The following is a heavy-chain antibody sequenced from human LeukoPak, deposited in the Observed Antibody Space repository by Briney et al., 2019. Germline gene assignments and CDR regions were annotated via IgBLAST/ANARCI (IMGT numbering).Heavy chain of an antibody. CDR1: GFTFSDHF. V-gene: IGHV3-72*01. D-gene: IGHD6-19*01. Sequence: GGSLRLSCVVSGFTFSDHFLDWVRQAPGKGLEWVGRSRNKAKSYTTEYAASVKGRFTISRDDSKNSLYLQMNSLKTEDTAVYYCIRVGSVAGSDYLDYWGQGTLVTVSS. J-gene: IGHJ4*02. CDR3: IRVGSVAGSDYLDY. CDR2: SRNKAKSYTT.